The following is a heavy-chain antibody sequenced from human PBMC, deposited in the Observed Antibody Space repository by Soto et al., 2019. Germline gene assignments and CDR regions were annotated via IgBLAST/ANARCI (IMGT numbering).Heavy chain of an antibody. V-gene: IGHV3-30-3*01. CDR3: AGVPLWRIYNYVWGSFDY. D-gene: IGHD3-16*01. J-gene: IGHJ4*02. CDR2: LSNDGSDK. Sequence: QGQLVESGGSVVQPGRSLRLSCVGSDFTFSNYAMHWVRQAPGKGLEWVAALSNDGSDKFYAASVKGRFTVSRDNSKHTLYLQINSLRADDTAVYYCAGVPLWRIYNYVWGSFDYWGQGTLVTVSS. CDR1: DFTFSNYA.